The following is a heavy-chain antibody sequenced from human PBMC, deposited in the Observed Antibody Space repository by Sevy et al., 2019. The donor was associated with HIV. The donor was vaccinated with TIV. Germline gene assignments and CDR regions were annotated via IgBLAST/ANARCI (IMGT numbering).Heavy chain of an antibody. V-gene: IGHV3-48*01. CDR1: GFTFSSYS. CDR2: ISSSSSTI. D-gene: IGHD3-3*01. Sequence: GGSLRLSCAASGFTFSSYSMNWVRQAPGKGLEWVSYISSSSSTIYYAHSVKGRFTISRDNAKTSLYLQMNSLRAEATAVSYCARDGDYDFWSGYYFFGKKIVYWGQGTLVTVSS. J-gene: IGHJ4*02. CDR3: ARDGDYDFWSGYYFFGKKIVY.